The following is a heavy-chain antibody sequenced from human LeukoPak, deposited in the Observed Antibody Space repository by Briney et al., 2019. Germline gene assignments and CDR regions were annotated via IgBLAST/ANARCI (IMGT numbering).Heavy chain of an antibody. CDR3: ARETLLYDFWSGYYAY. D-gene: IGHD3-3*01. V-gene: IGHV1-2*02. J-gene: IGHJ4*02. CDR2: INPNSGGT. Sequence: ASVKVSCKASGYTVTGYYMHWVRQAPGQGLEWMGWINPNSGGTNYAQKFQGRVTMTRDTSISTAYMELSRLRSDDTAVYYCARETLLYDFWSGYYAYWGQGTLVTVSS. CDR1: GYTVTGYY.